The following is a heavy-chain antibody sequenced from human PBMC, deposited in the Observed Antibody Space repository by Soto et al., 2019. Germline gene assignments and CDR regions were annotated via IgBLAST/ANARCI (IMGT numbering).Heavy chain of an antibody. V-gene: IGHV3-48*03. CDR3: ASSPLTPSGYGYFDY. CDR2: ISSSGSTI. D-gene: IGHD5-12*01. Sequence: PGGSLRLSCAASGFTFSSYEMNWVRQAPGKGLEWVSYISSSGSTIYYADSVKGRFTISRDNAKNSLYLQMNSLRAEDTAVYYCASSPLTPSGYGYFDYWGQGTLVTVSS. J-gene: IGHJ4*02. CDR1: GFTFSSYE.